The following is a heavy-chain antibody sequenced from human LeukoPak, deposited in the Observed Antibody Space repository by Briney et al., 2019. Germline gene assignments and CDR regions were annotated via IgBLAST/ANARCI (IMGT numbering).Heavy chain of an antibody. CDR3: AREVRYYGSGSFYYFGY. V-gene: IGHV3-48*03. Sequence: GGSLRLSCAASGFTFSSYEMNWVRQAPGKGLEWVSYISSSGTTIYYADSVKGRFTISRDNAKNLLYLQMNSLRAEDTAVYYCAREVRYYGSGSFYYFGYWGQGTLVTVSS. J-gene: IGHJ4*02. CDR1: GFTFSSYE. D-gene: IGHD3-10*01. CDR2: ISSSGTTI.